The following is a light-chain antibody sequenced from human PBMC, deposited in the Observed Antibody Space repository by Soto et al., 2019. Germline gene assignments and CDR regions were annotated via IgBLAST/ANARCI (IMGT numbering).Light chain of an antibody. CDR1: QSVLASDDGNTY. CDR2: TLS. Sequence: DMGMARTALWLRVARGQRSYIAGSSSQSVLASDDGNTYLDWYLHKPGQSPQLLIYTLSYRASGVPDRFSGSGSGTDFTLKISRVEAEDVGVYYCKQALQTPTFGQGTKVEIK. V-gene: IGKV2-40*01. CDR3: KQALQTPT. J-gene: IGKJ1*01.